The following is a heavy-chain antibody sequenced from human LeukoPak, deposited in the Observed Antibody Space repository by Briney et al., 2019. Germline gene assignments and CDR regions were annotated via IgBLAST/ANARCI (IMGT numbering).Heavy chain of an antibody. CDR1: GYTFTSYG. CDR2: ISTYNYNT. V-gene: IGHV1-18*01. J-gene: IGHJ4*02. CDR3: ARQVDTSMALPDY. D-gene: IGHD5-18*01. Sequence: ASVKVSCKTSGYTFTSYGVSWVRQAPGQRLEWMGWISTYNYNTNYAQKFRGRVTLTNDTSTSTVYMELRSLRFDDTAIYYCARQVDTSMALPDYWGQGTLVTVSS.